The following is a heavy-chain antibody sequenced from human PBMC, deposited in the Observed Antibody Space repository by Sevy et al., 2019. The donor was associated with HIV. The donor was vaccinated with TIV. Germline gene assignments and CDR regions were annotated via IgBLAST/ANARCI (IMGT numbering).Heavy chain of an antibody. J-gene: IGHJ4*02. CDR1: GFTFSSYG. V-gene: IGHV3-23*01. Sequence: GGSLRLSCAASGFTFSSYGMSWVRQAPGKGLEWVAGITDSGGTTYEADSVKGRFTISRDNSKNTLSLQMNSLRAEDTAIYYCAKDSGWTHVYWGQGTLVTVSS. D-gene: IGHD6-19*01. CDR2: ITDSGGTT. CDR3: AKDSGWTHVY.